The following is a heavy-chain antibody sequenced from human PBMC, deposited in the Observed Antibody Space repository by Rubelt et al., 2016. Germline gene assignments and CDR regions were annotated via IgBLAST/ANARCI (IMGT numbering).Heavy chain of an antibody. J-gene: IGHJ4*02. Sequence: QVQLVQSGAEVKKPGASVKVSCKASGYSFTTYGISWVRQAPGQGLEWMGWIGTYSGYVNYAQKFQGRVIMTTDTSTSTTFMELRSLRTDDSAMYYCARSPDITAYYYYWGQGTLVTVSS. CDR3: ARSPDITAYYYY. D-gene: IGHD3-22*01. CDR2: IGTYSGYV. V-gene: IGHV1-18*01. CDR1: GYSFTTYG.